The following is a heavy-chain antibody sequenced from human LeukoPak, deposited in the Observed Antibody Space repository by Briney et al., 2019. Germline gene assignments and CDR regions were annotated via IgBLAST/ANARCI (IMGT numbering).Heavy chain of an antibody. J-gene: IGHJ5*02. CDR2: IYSGGRT. CDR3: ARECFGENVRFDP. D-gene: IGHD3-10*01. Sequence: GGSLRLSCAASGFTVSSNFMSWVRQAPGKGLEWVSLIYSGGRTYYADSVKGRFTISRDNSKNTLYLQMNSLRAEDSAVYYCARECFGENVRFDPWGQGTLVTVSS. CDR1: GFTVSSNF. V-gene: IGHV3-53*01.